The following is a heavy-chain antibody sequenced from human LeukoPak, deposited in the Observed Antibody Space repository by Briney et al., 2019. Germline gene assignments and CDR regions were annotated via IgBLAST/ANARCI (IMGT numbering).Heavy chain of an antibody. CDR1: GFTFDDYG. D-gene: IGHD3-3*01. Sequence: GGSLRLSCAASGFTFDDYGMSWVRQPPGKGLEWVSGINWNGGSTGYADSVKDRFTISRDNAKNSLYLQMNSLRAEDTALYYCARVGYDFWSGQNQRGFDYWGQGTLVTVSS. J-gene: IGHJ4*02. CDR3: ARVGYDFWSGQNQRGFDY. V-gene: IGHV3-20*04. CDR2: INWNGGST.